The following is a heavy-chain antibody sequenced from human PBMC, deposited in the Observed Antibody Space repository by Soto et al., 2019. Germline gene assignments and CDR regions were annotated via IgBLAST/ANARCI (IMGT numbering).Heavy chain of an antibody. CDR2: IYYSGST. CDR3: ARQEYSSSSALAAIDY. Sequence: SETLSLTCTVSGGSISSSSYYWGGIRQPPGKGLEWIGSIYYSGSTYYNPSLKSRVTISVDTSKNQFSLKLSSVTAADTAVYYCARQEYSSSSALAAIDYWGQGTLVTVSS. CDR1: GGSISSSSYY. D-gene: IGHD6-6*01. V-gene: IGHV4-39*01. J-gene: IGHJ4*02.